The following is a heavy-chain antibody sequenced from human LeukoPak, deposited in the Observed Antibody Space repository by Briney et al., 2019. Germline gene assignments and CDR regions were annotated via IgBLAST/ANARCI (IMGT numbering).Heavy chain of an antibody. CDR1: GYSISSAYY. CDR2: INHSGST. CDR3: ARRTSSGPGNPVFFDP. D-gene: IGHD3-22*01. Sequence: PSETLSLTCSVSGYSISSAYYWSWIRQPPGKGLEWIGEINHSGSTNYNPPLKSRVTISVDTSKNQFSLKLSSVTAADTAVYYCARRTSSGPGNPVFFDPWGQGTLVTVSS. V-gene: IGHV4-38-2*02. J-gene: IGHJ5*02.